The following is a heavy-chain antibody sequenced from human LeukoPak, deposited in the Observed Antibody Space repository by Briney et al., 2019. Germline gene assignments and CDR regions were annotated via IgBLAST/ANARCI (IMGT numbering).Heavy chain of an antibody. D-gene: IGHD4-17*01. CDR2: INQDGSEI. V-gene: IGHV3-7*04. Sequence: PGGSLRLSCAASGFTFSSYWMNWVRQAPGKGLEWVANINQDGSEIYYVDSAKGRFTISRDNAKKSLYLQMNSLRAEDTATYYCARGQVTAVTRLAAFDIWGQGTMVIVSS. J-gene: IGHJ3*02. CDR1: GFTFSSYW. CDR3: ARGQVTAVTRLAAFDI.